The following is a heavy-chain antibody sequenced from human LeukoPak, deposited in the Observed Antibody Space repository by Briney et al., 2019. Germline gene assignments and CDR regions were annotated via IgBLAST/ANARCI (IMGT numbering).Heavy chain of an antibody. Sequence: ASVKVSRKASGYTFTGYYMHWVRQAPGQGLEWMGWINPNSGGTNYAQNFQGRVTMARDTSISTAYMDLSRLRSDDTAVYYCARVSGGDGYNLNIDYWGQGTLVTVSS. V-gene: IGHV1-2*02. J-gene: IGHJ4*02. D-gene: IGHD5-24*01. CDR3: ARVSGGDGYNLNIDY. CDR2: INPNSGGT. CDR1: GYTFTGYY.